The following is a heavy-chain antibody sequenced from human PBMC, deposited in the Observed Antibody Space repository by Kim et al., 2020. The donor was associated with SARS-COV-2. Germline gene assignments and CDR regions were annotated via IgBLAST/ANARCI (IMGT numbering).Heavy chain of an antibody. V-gene: IGHV3-30*04. D-gene: IGHD3-22*01. CDR2: ISYDGSNK. J-gene: IGHJ6*01. CDR3: AREYYYDSSGYSAGRYY. CDR1: GFTFSSYA. Sequence: GGSLRLSCAASGFTFSSYAMHWVRQAPGKGLEWVAVISYDGSNKYYADSVKGRFTISRDNSKNTLYLQMNSLRAEDTAVYYCAREYYYDSSGYSAGRYY.